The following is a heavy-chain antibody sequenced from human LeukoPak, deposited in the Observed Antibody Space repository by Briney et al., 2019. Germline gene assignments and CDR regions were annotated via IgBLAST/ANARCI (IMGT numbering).Heavy chain of an antibody. CDR1: GFTFNNYF. Sequence: PGGSLRLSCAASGFTFNNYFMSWVRQAPGKGLEWVSVLFTGGVRTLYADSVKDRFTISGDTSRTTLYLQMNGLRAEDTAVYYCAKECDYSPGHKFDLWGQGTLVTVSS. V-gene: IGHV3-23*01. D-gene: IGHD3-10*01. CDR2: LFTGGVRT. CDR3: AKECDYSPGHKFDL. J-gene: IGHJ4*02.